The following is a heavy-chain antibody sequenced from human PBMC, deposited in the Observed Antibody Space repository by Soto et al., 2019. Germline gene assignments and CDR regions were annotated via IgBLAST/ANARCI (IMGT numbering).Heavy chain of an antibody. CDR2: IFSSGST. J-gene: IGHJ4*02. Sequence: QVQLQESGPGLVKPSETLSLTCTVSGGSISNYYWSWIRQPPGKGLQWIGYIFSSGSTNYNPSLKSRVTISVNTSKTQFALNLNSVTAADTAVYYCARQRRDFDYWGQGSLVTVSS. CDR1: GGSISNYY. CDR3: ARQRRDFDY. V-gene: IGHV4-59*08.